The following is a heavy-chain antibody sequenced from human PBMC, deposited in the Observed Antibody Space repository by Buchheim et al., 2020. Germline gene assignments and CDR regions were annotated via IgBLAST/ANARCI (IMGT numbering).Heavy chain of an antibody. D-gene: IGHD4-11*01. CDR3: ARDLLLYSRLPGSLLGMDV. V-gene: IGHV1-46*03. CDR1: GYTFTSYY. Sequence: QVQLVQSGAEVKKPGASVKVSCKASGYTFTSYYMHWVRQAPGQGLEWMGIINPSSGSTSYAQKFQGRVTMTRDTSTSTVYMELSSLRSEDTAVYYCARDLLLYSRLPGSLLGMDVWGQGTT. CDR2: INPSSGST. J-gene: IGHJ6*02.